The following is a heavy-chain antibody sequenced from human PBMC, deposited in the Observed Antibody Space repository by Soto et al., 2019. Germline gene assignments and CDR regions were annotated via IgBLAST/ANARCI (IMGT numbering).Heavy chain of an antibody. D-gene: IGHD6-19*01. CDR2: IYYSGST. CDR1: GGSINSSSYF. CDR3: ARHYSSGSRNWFDP. Sequence: SETLSLTCSVSGGSINSSSYFWGWVRQPPGKGLEWIGSIYYSGSTYNNPSLRSRVTISVDTSKNQFSLKLSSVTAADTAVFYCARHYSSGSRNWFDPWGQGTLVTVPQ. J-gene: IGHJ5*02. V-gene: IGHV4-39*01.